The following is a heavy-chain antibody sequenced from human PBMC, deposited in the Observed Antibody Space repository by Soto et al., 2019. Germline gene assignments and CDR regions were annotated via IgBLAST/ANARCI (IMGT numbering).Heavy chain of an antibody. D-gene: IGHD2-15*01. CDR1: GGSISTYW. CDR3: ARSRGSTRSFDY. CDR2: IYYSGST. Sequence: ETLSLTCTVSGGSISTYWWSWIRQPPRKGLEWFGYIYYSGSTNYNPSLKSRVTISVDTSKNQFSLKLTSVTAADTAVYYCARSRGSTRSFDYWGQGTLVTV. V-gene: IGHV4-59*01. J-gene: IGHJ4*02.